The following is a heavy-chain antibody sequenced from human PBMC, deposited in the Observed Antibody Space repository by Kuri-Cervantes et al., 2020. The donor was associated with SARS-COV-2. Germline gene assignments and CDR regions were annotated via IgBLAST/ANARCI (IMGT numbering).Heavy chain of an antibody. CDR2: IVVGSGNT. J-gene: IGHJ4*02. Sequence: SVKVSCKASGFTFTSSAVQWVRQARGQRLEWIGWIVVGSGNTNYAQKFQERVTITRDMSTSTAYMELSSLRSEDTAVYYCARDHPDSGSYSHWGQGTLVTVSS. V-gene: IGHV1-58*01. D-gene: IGHD1-26*01. CDR1: GFTFTSSA. CDR3: ARDHPDSGSYSH.